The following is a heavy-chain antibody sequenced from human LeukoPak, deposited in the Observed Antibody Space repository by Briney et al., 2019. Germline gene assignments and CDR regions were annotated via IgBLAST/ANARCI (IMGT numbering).Heavy chain of an antibody. CDR1: GYTFTSYG. J-gene: IGHJ5*02. V-gene: IGHV1-18*01. CDR2: ISAYNGNT. CDR3: GRVGGYCGGGSCYSAEFDP. Sequence: ASVKVSCKASGYTFTSYGISWVRQAPGQGLEWMGWISAYNGNTKYAQKLQGRVTMTTDTSTTTAYMGPRSLRSDDTAVYYCGRVGGYCGGGSCYSAEFDPWGQGTLVTVYS. D-gene: IGHD2-15*01.